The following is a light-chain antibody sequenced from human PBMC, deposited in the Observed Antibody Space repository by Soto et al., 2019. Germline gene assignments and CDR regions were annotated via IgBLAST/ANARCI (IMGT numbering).Light chain of an antibody. CDR1: QNINRW. CDR2: KAS. Sequence: DIQMTQSPSTLSASVGDRVTSTCRASQNINRWLAWYQQKPGKAPKLLIYKASNLENGVPSRFRGSASETEFTLTISSLQPDDFATYYCHQYHSSSTFGGGTTVDIK. V-gene: IGKV1-5*03. J-gene: IGKJ4*01. CDR3: HQYHSSST.